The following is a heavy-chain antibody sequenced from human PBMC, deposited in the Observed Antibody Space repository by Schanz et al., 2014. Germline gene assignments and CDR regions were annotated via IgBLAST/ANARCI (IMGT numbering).Heavy chain of an antibody. D-gene: IGHD2-2*01. CDR1: GFAFSSYS. CDR2: ISSSGTTI. CDR3: ARRASCSRIGCPFDS. V-gene: IGHV3-48*04. Sequence: QLVGSGGGLIQPGGSLRLSCTASGFAFSSYSMNWVRQAPGKGLEWVSYISSSGTTIYYADSVKGRFTISRDNAKNSLYLQMNSLKTEDTAMYYCARRASCSRIGCPFDSWGQGTLXTVSS. J-gene: IGHJ4*02.